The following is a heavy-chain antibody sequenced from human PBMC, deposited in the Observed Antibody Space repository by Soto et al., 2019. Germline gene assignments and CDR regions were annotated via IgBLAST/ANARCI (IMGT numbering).Heavy chain of an antibody. CDR2: TYYRSKWYN. Sequence: SQTLSLTWASSGDSVSRNWIRQSPSRGLEWLGRTYYRSKWYNDYAVSVKSRITINPDTSKHQFSLQLNSVTPEDTAVYYCARGAYCSGGSCYWWFDPWGQGTLVTVSS. CDR1: GDSVS. V-gene: IGHV6-1*01. D-gene: IGHD2-15*01. J-gene: IGHJ5*02. CDR3: ARGAYCSGGSCYWWFDP.